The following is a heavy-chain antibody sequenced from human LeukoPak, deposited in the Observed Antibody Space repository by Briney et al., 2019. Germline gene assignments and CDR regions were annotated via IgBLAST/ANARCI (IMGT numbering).Heavy chain of an antibody. CDR2: INPSGGST. CDR3: SRGPGALERGGFIDY. CDR1: GYTFTSYY. V-gene: IGHV1-46*01. Sequence: ASVKVSCKASGYTFTSYYMHWVRQAPGQGLEWMGTINPSGGSTSYAQKFQGRVAMTRDTSTSTVYMELSSLRSEDTAVYYCSRGPGALERGGFIDYWGQGTLVTVSS. J-gene: IGHJ4*02. D-gene: IGHD1-1*01.